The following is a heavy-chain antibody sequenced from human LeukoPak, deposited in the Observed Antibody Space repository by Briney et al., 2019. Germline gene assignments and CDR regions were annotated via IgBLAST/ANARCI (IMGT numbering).Heavy chain of an antibody. D-gene: IGHD2-2*01. CDR1: GGSISSSGYY. CDR2: IYYSGST. V-gene: IGHV4-31*03. Sequence: SETLSLTCTVSGGSISSSGYYWSWIRQHPGKGLEWIGYIYYSGSTYYNPSLKSRVTISVDTSKNQFSLKLSSVTAADTAVYYCARVEYQPAYYYYYMDVWGKGTTVTVSS. J-gene: IGHJ6*03. CDR3: ARVEYQPAYYYYYMDV.